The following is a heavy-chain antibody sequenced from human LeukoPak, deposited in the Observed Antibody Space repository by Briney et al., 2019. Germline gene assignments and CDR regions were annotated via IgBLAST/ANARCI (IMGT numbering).Heavy chain of an antibody. CDR2: FDPEDGET. D-gene: IGHD1-14*01. CDR3: AREKGFRMGFDI. V-gene: IGHV1-24*01. J-gene: IGHJ3*02. CDR1: GYTLTELS. Sequence: ASVKVSCKVSGYTLTELSMHWVRQAPGKGLEWMGGFDPEDGETIYAQKFQGRVTMTEDTSTDTAYMELSSLRSEDTAMYYCAREKGFRMGFDIWGQGTMVTVSS.